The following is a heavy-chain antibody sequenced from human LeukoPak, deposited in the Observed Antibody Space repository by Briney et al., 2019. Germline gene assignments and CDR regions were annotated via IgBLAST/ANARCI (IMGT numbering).Heavy chain of an antibody. CDR2: INPNSGGT. Sequence: ASVKVPCKASGYTFTGYYMHWVRQAPGQGLEWMGWINPNSGGTNYAQKFQGRVTMTRDTSISTAYMELSRLRSDDTAVYYCARDLKGRTITIVATMGYWGQGTLVTVSS. CDR1: GYTFTGYY. D-gene: IGHD5-12*01. CDR3: ARDLKGRTITIVATMGY. V-gene: IGHV1-2*02. J-gene: IGHJ4*02.